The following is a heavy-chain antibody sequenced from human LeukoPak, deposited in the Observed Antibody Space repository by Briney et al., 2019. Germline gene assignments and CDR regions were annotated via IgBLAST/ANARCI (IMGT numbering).Heavy chain of an antibody. D-gene: IGHD2-21*01. Sequence: PSETLSLTCTVSGGSISSYYWSWIRQPPGKGLEWIGYIYYSGSTNYNPSLKSRVTISVDTSKNQFSLKLSSVTAADTAVYYCARQACGGDCYPDYWGQGTLVTVSS. CDR1: GGSISSYY. V-gene: IGHV4-59*01. J-gene: IGHJ4*02. CDR3: ARQACGGDCYPDY. CDR2: IYYSGST.